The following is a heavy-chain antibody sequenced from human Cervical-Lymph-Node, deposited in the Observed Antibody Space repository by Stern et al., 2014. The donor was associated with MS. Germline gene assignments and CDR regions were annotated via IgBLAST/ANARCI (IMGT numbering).Heavy chain of an antibody. CDR1: GFTFSSYA. Sequence: EVQLVESGGGLVQPGGSLRLSCAASGFTFSSYAMSWVRQAPGKGPAWASAISGSGGSTYYADSVKGRFTISRDNSKNTLYLQMNSLRAEDTAVYYCAKDSPKRWLPNLGYWGQGTLVTVSS. V-gene: IGHV3-23*04. J-gene: IGHJ4*02. CDR3: AKDSPKRWLPNLGY. CDR2: ISGSGGST. D-gene: IGHD5-24*01.